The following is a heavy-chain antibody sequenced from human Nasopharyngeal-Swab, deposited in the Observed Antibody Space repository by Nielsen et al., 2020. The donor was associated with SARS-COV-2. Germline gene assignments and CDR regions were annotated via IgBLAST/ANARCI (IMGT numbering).Heavy chain of an antibody. D-gene: IGHD6-19*01. J-gene: IGHJ4*02. Sequence: GESLKISCAASGFTFSSYSMNWVRQAPGKGLEWVSSISSTSSYIYYPYSVKGRFTISRDNAKNSLYLQMNSLRAEDTAVYFCARDDGQWLNPVYYFDYWGQGTLVTVSS. CDR3: ARDDGQWLNPVYYFDY. CDR1: GFTFSSYS. V-gene: IGHV3-21*01. CDR2: ISSTSSYI.